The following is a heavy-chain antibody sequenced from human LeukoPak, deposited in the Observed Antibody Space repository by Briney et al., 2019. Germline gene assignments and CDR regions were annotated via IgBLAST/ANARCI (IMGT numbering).Heavy chain of an antibody. J-gene: IGHJ4*02. Sequence: GESLKISCKGSGYSFTTYWVAWVRQMPGKGLEWMGIIYPSDSDTRYSPSFQGQVTLSADKSFNTAYLRWSSLKASDTAMYYCARNRLVDSNFVYWGQGTLVTVSS. CDR2: IYPSDSDT. CDR1: GYSFTTYW. CDR3: ARNRLVDSNFVY. D-gene: IGHD4-11*01. V-gene: IGHV5-51*01.